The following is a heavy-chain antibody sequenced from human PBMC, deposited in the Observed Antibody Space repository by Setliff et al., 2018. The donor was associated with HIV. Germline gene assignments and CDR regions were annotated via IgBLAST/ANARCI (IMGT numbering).Heavy chain of an antibody. J-gene: IGHJ4*02. V-gene: IGHV4-61*03. CDR3: ARYYFGSGTYYFDY. D-gene: IGHD3-10*01. Sequence: PSETLSLTCTVSGGSVRSANYYWSWIRQPPGRGLEWIGYVSHSGSTNYNPSLKSRVTISVDASKNHFSLRLNSVTAADTAVYYCARYYFGSGTYYFDYWGQGTLVTVSS. CDR2: VSHSGST. CDR1: GGSVRSANYY.